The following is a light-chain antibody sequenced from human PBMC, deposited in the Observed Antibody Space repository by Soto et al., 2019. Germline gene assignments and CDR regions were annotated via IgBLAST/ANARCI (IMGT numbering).Light chain of an antibody. V-gene: IGKV3-15*01. CDR3: QQYNNWPPKT. CDR1: QSVSNK. CDR2: GAS. Sequence: EIVMTQSPATLSVSPGERATLSCRASQSVSNKLAWYQQKPGQAPRLLIYGASTRATGIPARFSGSGSGTEFTLTISSRQSEDFSVYYCQQYNNWPPKTFGPGTKVDIK. J-gene: IGKJ3*01.